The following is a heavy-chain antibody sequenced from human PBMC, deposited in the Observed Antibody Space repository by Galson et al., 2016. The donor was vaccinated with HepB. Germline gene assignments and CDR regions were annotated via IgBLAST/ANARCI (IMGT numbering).Heavy chain of an antibody. Sequence: SLRLSCAASGFTFDDYGMDWVRQAPGKGLEWVSGSSWNSGAICYADSVKGRFTISRDNVKNSLYLEMNSLRAEDTALYYCVKDRPYLCSSSTSYWEFDYCRQGTLATVSA. CDR3: VKDRPYLCSSSTSYWEFDY. D-gene: IGHD2-2*01. CDR2: SSWNSGAI. J-gene: IGHJ4*02. CDR1: GFTFDDYG. V-gene: IGHV3-9*01.